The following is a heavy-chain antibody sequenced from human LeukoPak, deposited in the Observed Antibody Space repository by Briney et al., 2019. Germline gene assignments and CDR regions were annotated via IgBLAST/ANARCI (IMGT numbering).Heavy chain of an antibody. CDR2: IIPIFGTA. J-gene: IGHJ5*02. V-gene: IGHV1-69*13. Sequence: SVKVSCKASGGTFSSYAISWVRQAPGQGLEWMGGIIPIFGTANYAQKFQGRVTITADESTSTAYMELSSLRSEDTAVYYCARSIVVVPAAIYNWFDPWGQGTLVTVSS. D-gene: IGHD2-2*01. CDR3: ARSIVVVPAAIYNWFDP. CDR1: GGTFSSYA.